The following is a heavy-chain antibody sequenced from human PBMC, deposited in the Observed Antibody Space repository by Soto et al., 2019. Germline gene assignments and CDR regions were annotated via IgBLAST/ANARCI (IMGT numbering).Heavy chain of an antibody. CDR2: ISAYNGNT. CDR1: GYTFTSYG. J-gene: IGHJ6*02. CDR3: ARGQNHPVLKRSITTFGVLHHYYGMDV. Sequence: ASVKVSCKASGYTFTSYGISWVRQAPGQGLEWMGWISAYNGNTNYAQKLQGRVTMTTDTSTSTAYMELRSLRSDDTAVYYCARGQNHPVLKRSITTFGVLHHYYGMDVWCQGNTVTVS. D-gene: IGHD3-3*01. V-gene: IGHV1-18*01.